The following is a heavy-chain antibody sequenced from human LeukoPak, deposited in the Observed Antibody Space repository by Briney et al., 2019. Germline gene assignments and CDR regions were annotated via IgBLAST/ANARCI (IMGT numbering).Heavy chain of an antibody. J-gene: IGHJ4*02. CDR1: GYTFTSYD. CDR2: MNPNSGNT. CDR3: ARGGGKDGYNFY. Sequence: APVKVSCTASGYTFTSYDINWVRQATGQGLEWMGWMNPNSGNTGYAQKFQGRVTMTRNTSISTAYMELSSLRSEGTAVYYCARGGGKDGYNFYWGQGTLVTVSS. D-gene: IGHD5-24*01. V-gene: IGHV1-8*01.